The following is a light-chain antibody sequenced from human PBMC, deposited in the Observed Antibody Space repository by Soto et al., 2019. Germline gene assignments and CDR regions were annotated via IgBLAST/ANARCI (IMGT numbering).Light chain of an antibody. J-gene: IGKJ1*01. CDR2: DAS. CDR3: QQYNNWPPWT. CDR1: QSVSNN. Sequence: ILMTQSPATLSVSPGERATLSCRASQSVSNNLAWYQQKPGQAPRLLIYDASTRATGIPDRFSGSRSGTAFTITISGLQSEDFAVYSCQQYNNWPPWTFGPGTKVDIK. V-gene: IGKV3-15*01.